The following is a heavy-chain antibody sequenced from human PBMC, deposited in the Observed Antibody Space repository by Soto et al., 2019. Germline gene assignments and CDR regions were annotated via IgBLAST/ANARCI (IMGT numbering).Heavy chain of an antibody. CDR1: GGSISRGGYS. V-gene: IGHV4-30-2*01. D-gene: IGHD1-1*01. Sequence: QLQLQESGSGLVRPSQTLSLTCAVSGGSISRGGYSWNWIRQPPGKGLEWIGYIYHSGSPRYNPSHKGRVPISVDKSKKQVSLKLTSVTAADTAVYYCARDQLEGNWFDPWGQGTLVTVSS. CDR3: ARDQLEGNWFDP. J-gene: IGHJ5*02. CDR2: IYHSGSP.